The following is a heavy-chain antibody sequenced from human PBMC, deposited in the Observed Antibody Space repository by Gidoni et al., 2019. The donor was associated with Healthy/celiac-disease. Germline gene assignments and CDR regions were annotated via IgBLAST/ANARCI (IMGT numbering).Heavy chain of an antibody. CDR3: ATYNSSGMYFDY. Sequence: QVQLVQSGAEVKKPGASVKVSCKASGYTFTSYYMHWVRQAPGQGLEWMGIINPSGGSTSYAQKFQGRVTMTRDTSTSTVYMELSSLRSEDTAVYYCATYNSSGMYFDYWGQGTLVTVSS. D-gene: IGHD3-22*01. J-gene: IGHJ4*02. V-gene: IGHV1-46*01. CDR2: INPSGGST. CDR1: GYTFTSYY.